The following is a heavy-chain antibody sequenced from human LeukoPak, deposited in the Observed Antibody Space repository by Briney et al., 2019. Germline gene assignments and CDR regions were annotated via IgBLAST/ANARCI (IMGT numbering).Heavy chain of an antibody. D-gene: IGHD3/OR15-3a*01. CDR3: TRQPQGTGTVDY. J-gene: IGHJ4*01. CDR1: GFTFSDSP. CDR2: VRSKDDGYAT. Sequence: GGSLKLSCAASGFTFSDSPIHWVRQASGNGLEWVGRVRSKDDGYATGYAASVKGRFTISRDDSKNMVYLQMNSLKTEDTAVYYCTRQPQGTGTVDYWGQGTLVTVSS. V-gene: IGHV3-73*01.